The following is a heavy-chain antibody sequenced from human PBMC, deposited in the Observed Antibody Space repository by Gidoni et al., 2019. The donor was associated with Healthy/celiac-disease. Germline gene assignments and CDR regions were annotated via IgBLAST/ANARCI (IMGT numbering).Heavy chain of an antibody. CDR2: SSSRSSYI. V-gene: IGHV3-21*01. CDR1: EFTLSSYS. J-gene: IGHJ3*02. D-gene: IGHD2-21*02. Sequence: EVPMVESGGGLVKPGGSLRLCCAASEFTLSSYSLNWVRHAPGKGLEWVSSSSSRSSYIYYADSVKGRFTIYRDNAKNSLYLQMNSLRAEDTAVYYCARNNLPVGFTVVVTANAFDIWGQGTMVTVSS. CDR3: ARNNLPVGFTVVVTANAFDI.